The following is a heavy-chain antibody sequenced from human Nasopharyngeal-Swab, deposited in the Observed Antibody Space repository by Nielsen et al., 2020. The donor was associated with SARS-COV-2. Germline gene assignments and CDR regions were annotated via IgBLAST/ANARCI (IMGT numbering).Heavy chain of an antibody. CDR3: AREGTAPGTLYYFDY. CDR2: IHQSGST. V-gene: IGHV4-30-2*05. D-gene: IGHD1-1*01. Sequence: WIRQPPGKGLEWMGFIHQSGSTTYSPSLKSRLTMSVDTSKNQFSLKLTSVTAADTALYYCAREGTAPGTLYYFDYWGQGTPVTVSS. J-gene: IGHJ4*02.